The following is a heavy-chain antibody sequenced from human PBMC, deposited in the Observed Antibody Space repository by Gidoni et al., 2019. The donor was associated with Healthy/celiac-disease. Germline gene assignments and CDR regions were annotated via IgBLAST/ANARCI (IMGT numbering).Heavy chain of an antibody. CDR3: ARDKITFDY. Sequence: QVQLVESGGGVVQPGRSLRLSCAASGFTFSSYGIHRVRQAPGKGLEWVAVISYDGSNKFYADSVKGRFTISRDNSKNTLYLQMNSLSSEDTAVYYCARDKITFDYWGQGTLVTVSS. CDR2: ISYDGSNK. J-gene: IGHJ4*02. V-gene: IGHV3-30*03. D-gene: IGHD3-16*01. CDR1: GFTFSSYG.